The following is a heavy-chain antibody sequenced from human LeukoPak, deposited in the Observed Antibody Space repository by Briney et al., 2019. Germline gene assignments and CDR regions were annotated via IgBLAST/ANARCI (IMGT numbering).Heavy chain of an antibody. CDR3: AKDRAPSY. V-gene: IGHV3-23*01. Sequence: GGSLRLSCVASEFTFSIYAMNWVRQAPGKGLEWVSGISGSGRTTYYADSVKGRFTISRDNSKNTVSLQMNGLRADDTAVYYCAKDRAPSYWGQGTLVTVSS. CDR2: ISGSGRTT. CDR1: EFTFSIYA. D-gene: IGHD3-10*01. J-gene: IGHJ4*02.